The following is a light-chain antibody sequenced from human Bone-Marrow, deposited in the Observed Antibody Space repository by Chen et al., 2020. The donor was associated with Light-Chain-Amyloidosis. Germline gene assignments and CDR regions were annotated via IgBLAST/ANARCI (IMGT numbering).Light chain of an antibody. Sequence: DIQMTQSPSSLSASVGDRVTITCRASQTISNYINWYQQKPGKAPKLLIYAASSLQSWVPSRFSGSGSGTAFTLTISSLQPEDFATYYCQQTYRTPNTFGQGTRLEIK. CDR2: AAS. CDR3: QQTYRTPNT. V-gene: IGKV1-39*01. CDR1: QTISNY. J-gene: IGKJ5*01.